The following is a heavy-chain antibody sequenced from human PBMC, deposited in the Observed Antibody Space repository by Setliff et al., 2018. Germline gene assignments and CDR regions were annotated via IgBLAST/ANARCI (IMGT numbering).Heavy chain of an antibody. V-gene: IGHV3-7*01. CDR1: GFTFSSYW. CDR2: IKHDGSEK. CDR3: ARWRSSSSDDF. J-gene: IGHJ4*02. D-gene: IGHD6-6*01. Sequence: GGSLRLSCVASGFTFSSYWMTWVRQVPRKGLEYVASIKHDGSEKYYVDFVRGRFTISRDNAKNSLYLQMESLRDEDTAVYYCARWRSSSSDDFWGQGTLVTVSS.